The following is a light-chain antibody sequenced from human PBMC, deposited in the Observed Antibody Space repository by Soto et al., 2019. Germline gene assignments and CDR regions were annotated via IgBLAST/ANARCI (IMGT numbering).Light chain of an antibody. CDR1: QSISTW. J-gene: IGKJ4*01. CDR3: QQYNTYPLT. Sequence: DIQMTQSPSTLSASVGDRVTITCRASQSISTWLAWYQQKPGKAPKLLIYKASNLEGGVPSRFSGCGSGTEFTITISSLQADDFAPYYCQQYNTYPLTFGGGTTVEIK. V-gene: IGKV1-5*03. CDR2: KAS.